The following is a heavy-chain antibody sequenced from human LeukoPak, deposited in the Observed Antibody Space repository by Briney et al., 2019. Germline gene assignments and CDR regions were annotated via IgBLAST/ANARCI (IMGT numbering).Heavy chain of an antibody. D-gene: IGHD2-15*01. CDR1: GFTFSSYA. CDR2: ISYDGSNK. Sequence: GGSLRLSCAASGFTFSSYAMHWVRQAPGKGLEWVAVISYDGSNKYYADSVKGRFTISRDNSKNTLYLQMNSLRAEDTAVYYCARDGDEWGYCSGGSCYSGYNWFDPWGQGTLVTVSS. V-gene: IGHV3-30-3*01. CDR3: ARDGDEWGYCSGGSCYSGYNWFDP. J-gene: IGHJ5*02.